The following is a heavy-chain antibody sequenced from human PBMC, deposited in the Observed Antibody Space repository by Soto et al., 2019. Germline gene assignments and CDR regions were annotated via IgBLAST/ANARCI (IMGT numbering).Heavy chain of an antibody. CDR2: IYYSGST. V-gene: IGHV4-59*02. CDR1: GGSVCSYY. CDR3: ARDFDY. Sequence: SETPSLSCTVCGGSVCSYYWSWIRQHPGKGLEWIGYIYYSGSTNYNPSLKSRVTISIDRSKNQFSLKLSSVTAADTAVYYCARDFDYWGQGILVTVSS. J-gene: IGHJ4*02.